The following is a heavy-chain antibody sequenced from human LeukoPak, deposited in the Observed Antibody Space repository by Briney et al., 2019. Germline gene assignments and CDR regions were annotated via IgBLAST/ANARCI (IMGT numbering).Heavy chain of an antibody. Sequence: GGSLRLSCAASGLTVSSNYMRWVRQAPGKGLEWVSTIFTGDGTHYADSVKGRFTISRDNSKNTLYLQMNSLRAEDTAVYYCARGPYYDFWSGGAHWFDPWGQGTLVTVSS. CDR3: ARGPYYDFWSGGAHWFDP. CDR1: GLTVSSNY. CDR2: IFTGDGT. D-gene: IGHD3-3*01. J-gene: IGHJ5*02. V-gene: IGHV3-53*05.